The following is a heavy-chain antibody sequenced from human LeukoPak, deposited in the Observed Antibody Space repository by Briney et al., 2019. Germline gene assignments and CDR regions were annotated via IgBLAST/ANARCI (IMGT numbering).Heavy chain of an antibody. CDR2: ISGSGGST. CDR1: GFTFSSYA. J-gene: IGHJ4*02. Sequence: GGSLRLSCAASGFTFSSYAMSWVRQAPGKGLEWVSAISGSGGSTYYADSVKGRFTISRDNYKNTLYLQMNSLRAEDTAVYYCAKDIVVVPAAKFDYWGQGTLVTVSS. V-gene: IGHV3-23*01. CDR3: AKDIVVVPAAKFDY. D-gene: IGHD2-2*01.